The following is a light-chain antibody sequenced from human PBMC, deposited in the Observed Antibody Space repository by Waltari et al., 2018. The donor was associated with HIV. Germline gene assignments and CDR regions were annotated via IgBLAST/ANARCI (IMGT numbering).Light chain of an antibody. V-gene: IGKV1-5*03. CDR3: QQYKSYPYT. CDR2: QAS. CDR1: QTISGW. Sequence: DIQMTQSPPALSASVGVRVTITCRASQTISGWLVWYQQKPGKAPKLLIYQASTLDTGVPSRFSGSRSGTEFTLTISSLQPDDFATYYCQQYKSYPYTFGQGTKLEIK. J-gene: IGKJ2*01.